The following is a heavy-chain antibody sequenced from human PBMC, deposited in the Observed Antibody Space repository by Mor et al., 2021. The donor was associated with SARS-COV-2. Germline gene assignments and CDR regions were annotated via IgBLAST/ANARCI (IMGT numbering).Heavy chain of an antibody. J-gene: IGHJ6*03. Sequence: RVTISVDTSKNQFSLKLSSVTAADTAVYYCARALRSPYYYYMDVWGKGTTVTV. CDR3: ARALRSPYYYYMDV. D-gene: IGHD3-3*01. V-gene: IGHV4-30-2*04.